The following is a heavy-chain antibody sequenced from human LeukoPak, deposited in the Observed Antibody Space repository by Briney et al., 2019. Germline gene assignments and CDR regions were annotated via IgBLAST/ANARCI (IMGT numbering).Heavy chain of an antibody. CDR3: AGVSGWSKMTDY. D-gene: IGHD6-19*01. CDR2: INHSGST. J-gene: IGHJ4*02. V-gene: IGHV4-34*01. CDR1: GGSFSGYY. Sequence: SETLSLTCAVYGGSFSGYYWSWIRQPPGKGLEWIGEINHSGSTNYNPSLKSRVTISVDTSKNQFSLKLSSVTAADTAVYYCAGVSGWSKMTDYWGQGTLVTVSS.